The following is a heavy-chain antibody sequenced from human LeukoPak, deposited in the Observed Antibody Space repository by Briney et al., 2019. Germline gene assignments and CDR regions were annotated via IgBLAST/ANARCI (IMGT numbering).Heavy chain of an antibody. J-gene: IGHJ4*02. CDR3: ARGDGYNFHYFDY. Sequence: RXPXGXGLXWIGYIYTSGSTNYNPSLKSRVTISVDTSKNQFSLKLSSVTAADTAVYYCARGDGYNFHYFDYWGQGTLVTVSS. V-gene: IGHV4-4*08. D-gene: IGHD5-24*01. CDR2: IYTSGST.